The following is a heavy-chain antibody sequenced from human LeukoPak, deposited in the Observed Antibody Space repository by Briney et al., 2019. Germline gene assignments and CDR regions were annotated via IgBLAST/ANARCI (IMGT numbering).Heavy chain of an antibody. Sequence: GGSLRLSCAASGFTFSSYSMNWVRQAPGKGLEWVSSISSSSSYLYYADSVKGRFTISRDNAKNSLYLQMNSLRAEDTAVYYCARVPRGLPDYWGQGTLVTVSS. V-gene: IGHV3-21*01. CDR1: GFTFSSYS. CDR2: ISSSSSYL. D-gene: IGHD4-17*01. J-gene: IGHJ4*02. CDR3: ARVPRGLPDY.